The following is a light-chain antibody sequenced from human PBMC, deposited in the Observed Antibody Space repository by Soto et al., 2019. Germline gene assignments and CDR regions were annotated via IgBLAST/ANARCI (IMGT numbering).Light chain of an antibody. Sequence: DIQMTQSPSSLSASVGDRVTITCRASQTIRNYLNWYQQKPGRAPNLLIYGASSSQSGVPSRFSGSGSGTDFTLTISNLQPEDFATYYCQQTYSTPAFGGGTKVDIK. CDR2: GAS. CDR1: QTIRNY. J-gene: IGKJ4*01. V-gene: IGKV1-39*01. CDR3: QQTYSTPA.